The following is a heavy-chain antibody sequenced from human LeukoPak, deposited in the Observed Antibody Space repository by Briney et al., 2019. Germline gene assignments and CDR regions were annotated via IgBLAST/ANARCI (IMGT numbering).Heavy chain of an antibody. J-gene: IGHJ6*03. D-gene: IGHD2-15*01. Sequence: ASVKVSCKASGYIFTNFGISWVRQARGQGLEWMGWISGYNGNTKYVQKFQGRVTMTTDTSTSTAYMELSSLRSEDTAVYYCATRYCSGGSCPNYYYYYINVWGKGTTVTISS. CDR1: GYIFTNFG. CDR3: ATRYCSGGSCPNYYYYYINV. V-gene: IGHV1-18*01. CDR2: ISGYNGNT.